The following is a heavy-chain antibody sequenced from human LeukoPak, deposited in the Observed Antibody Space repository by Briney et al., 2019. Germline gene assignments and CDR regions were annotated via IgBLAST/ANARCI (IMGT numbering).Heavy chain of an antibody. CDR1: GFTFSNYW. CDR2: IKEDGSEK. D-gene: IGHD6-13*01. Sequence: PGGSLRLSCASSGFTFSNYWMSWVRQAPGKGLEWVANIKEDGSEKDYVDSVKGRFTISRDNAKNSLYLQMYSLRAEDTAIYYCARDWGAAGLWDYWGQGTLVTVSS. V-gene: IGHV3-7*05. CDR3: ARDWGAAGLWDY. J-gene: IGHJ4*02.